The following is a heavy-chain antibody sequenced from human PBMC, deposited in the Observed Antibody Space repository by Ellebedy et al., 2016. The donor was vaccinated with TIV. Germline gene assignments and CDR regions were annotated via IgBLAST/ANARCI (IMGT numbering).Heavy chain of an antibody. CDR3: ARHAGSWFSGGSKAVVY. D-gene: IGHD6-13*01. J-gene: IGHJ4*02. CDR2: IYPGASDI. Sequence: GESLKISCKGFGYSFTDYWIGWVRQMPGKGLEWMGIIYPGASDIRYSPSFQGQVTISADKSISTAYLQWSSLKASDTAMYYCARHAGSWFSGGSKAVVYWGQGTLVTVSS. V-gene: IGHV5-51*01. CDR1: GYSFTDYW.